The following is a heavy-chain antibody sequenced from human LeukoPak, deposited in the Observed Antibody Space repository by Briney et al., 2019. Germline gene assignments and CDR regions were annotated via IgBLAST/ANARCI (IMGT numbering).Heavy chain of an antibody. D-gene: IGHD3-16*01. V-gene: IGHV3-53*01. CDR1: GFPVSSNH. CDR3: ASWGPLIAHGY. CDR2: ISSGGTT. Sequence: GGSLRLSCAVSGFPVSSNHMSWVRQAPGKGLEWVSIISSGGTTYYPDSVKGRFTIFRDNSKNTLYLQMNSLRAEDPAVYYCASWGPLIAHGYWGQGTLVTVSS. J-gene: IGHJ4*02.